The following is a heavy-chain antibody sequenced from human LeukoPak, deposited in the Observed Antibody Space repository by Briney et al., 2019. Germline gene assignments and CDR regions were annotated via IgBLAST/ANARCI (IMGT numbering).Heavy chain of an antibody. V-gene: IGHV1-2*06. CDR3: ARDYCSSTSCLFDC. J-gene: IGHJ4*02. Sequence: VASVKVSCKASGYTFTGYHMHWVRQAPGQGLEWMGRINPNSGDTNYAQKFQGRVTMTRDTSISTAYMELSRLRSDDTAVYYCARDYCSSTSCLFDCWGQGTLVTVSS. D-gene: IGHD2-2*01. CDR2: INPNSGDT. CDR1: GYTFTGYH.